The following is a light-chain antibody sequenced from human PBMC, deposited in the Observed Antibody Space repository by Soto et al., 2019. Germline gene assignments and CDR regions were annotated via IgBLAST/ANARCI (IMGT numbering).Light chain of an antibody. V-gene: IGLV2-14*01. J-gene: IGLJ1*01. CDR3: NAYAGSPGYV. CDR1: SSDIGRYNY. CDR2: GVT. Sequence: QSALTQPASVSGSPGQSITISCTGNSSDIGRYNYVSWYQQHPGKAPKLMIYGVTNRPSGVSNRFSGSKSGNTATLTISGLQAEDEADYYCNAYAGSPGYVFGTGTKLTVL.